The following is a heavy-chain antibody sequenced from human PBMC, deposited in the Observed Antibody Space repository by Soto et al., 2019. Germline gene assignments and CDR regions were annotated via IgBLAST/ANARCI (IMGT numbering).Heavy chain of an antibody. D-gene: IGHD3-22*01. CDR3: AHISNYYSNSGWFDYFDY. CDR2: IYWDGDK. V-gene: IGHV2-5*02. CDR1: GFSLTTRGVG. J-gene: IGHJ4*02. Sequence: QITLKESGPTLVKPTQTLTLTCTFSGFSLTTRGVGVGWVRQPPGKALEWLTVIYWDGDKRFSPSLKSRLTITKDTSKNQVLLTMTDVDPVDTATYYCAHISNYYSNSGWFDYFDYWGQGTLVTVSS.